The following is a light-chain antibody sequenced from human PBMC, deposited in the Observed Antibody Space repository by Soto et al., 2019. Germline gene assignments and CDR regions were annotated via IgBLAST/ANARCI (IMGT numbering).Light chain of an antibody. J-gene: IGKJ1*01. V-gene: IGKV1-5*01. CDR1: QSISTW. CDR2: DAS. Sequence: DIQMTQSPSTLSASVGDRVTITCRASQSISTWMAWYQQQPGKPPNLLIYDASSLQSGVPSRFSGSGSGTEFTLTISSLQPDDFATYYCQQYNSYSRTFGQGTKVDI. CDR3: QQYNSYSRT.